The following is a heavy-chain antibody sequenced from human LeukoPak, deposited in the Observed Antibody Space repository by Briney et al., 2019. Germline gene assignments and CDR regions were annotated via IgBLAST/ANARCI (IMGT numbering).Heavy chain of an antibody. D-gene: IGHD2-15*01. Sequence: PGGALRLSCAASGFTFSSYSMSWVRQAPGKGLEWVSTIRCNGHHTYYPDSLRGRFTLPSYNSKSTLYLQVNSLRAEDTALYYCAKAPGSCYAAFDFWGQGTMVTVCS. V-gene: IGHV3-23*01. CDR1: GFTFSSYS. CDR3: AKAPGSCYAAFDF. CDR2: IRCNGHHT. J-gene: IGHJ4*02.